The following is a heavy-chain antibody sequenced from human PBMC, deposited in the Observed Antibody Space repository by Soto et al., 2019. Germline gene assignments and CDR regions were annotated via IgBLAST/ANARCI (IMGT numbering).Heavy chain of an antibody. Sequence: SVKVSCKASGGTFSRYTITWVRQAPGQGLEWMGGITPMFGTPNYAQKFQGRVTITADESTSTAYMELSSLRSEDTAMYYCARDGTLYDSSAYYFLYWGQGTLVTVSS. J-gene: IGHJ4*02. CDR1: GGTFSRYT. V-gene: IGHV1-69*13. D-gene: IGHD3-22*01. CDR3: ARDGTLYDSSAYYFLY. CDR2: ITPMFGTP.